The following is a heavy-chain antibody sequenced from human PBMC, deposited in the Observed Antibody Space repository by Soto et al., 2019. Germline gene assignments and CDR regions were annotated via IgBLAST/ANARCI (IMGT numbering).Heavy chain of an antibody. CDR1: GFTFSSYG. V-gene: IGHV3-33*01. Sequence: QVQLVESGGGVVQPGRSLRLSCAASGFTFSSYGMHWVRQAPGKGLEWVAVIWYDGSNKYYADSVKGRFTISRDNSKNTLYLQMNILRAEDTAVYYCARGYYGDAFDIWGQGTMVTVSS. J-gene: IGHJ3*02. CDR3: ARGYYGDAFDI. D-gene: IGHD3-10*01. CDR2: IWYDGSNK.